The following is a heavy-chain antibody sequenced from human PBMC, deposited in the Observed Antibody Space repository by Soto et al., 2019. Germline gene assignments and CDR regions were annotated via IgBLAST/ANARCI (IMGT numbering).Heavy chain of an antibody. Sequence: ASVKVSCKVSGYTLTELSMHWARQAPGKGLEWMGGFDPEDGETIYAQKFQGRVTMTEDTSTDTAYLQWSSLKASDTAMYYCARVYSGYDPWGQGTLVTVSS. CDR2: FDPEDGET. V-gene: IGHV1-24*01. CDR1: GYTLTELS. J-gene: IGHJ5*02. CDR3: ARVYSGYDP. D-gene: IGHD5-12*01.